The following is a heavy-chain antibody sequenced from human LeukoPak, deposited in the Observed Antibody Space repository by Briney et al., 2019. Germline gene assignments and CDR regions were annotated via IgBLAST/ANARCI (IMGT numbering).Heavy chain of an antibody. J-gene: IGHJ4*02. CDR1: GFTFSTSA. CDR2: INSISSHI. V-gene: IGHV3-21*01. Sequence: GGSLRLSCAASGFTFSTSAMSWVRQVPGQGLQWVSSINSISSHIYYAASVRGRFTISRDNARNSVYLQMNSLSAEDTAVYYCARDFCSGGSCHSDYWGQGTLVTVSS. CDR3: ARDFCSGGSCHSDY. D-gene: IGHD2-15*01.